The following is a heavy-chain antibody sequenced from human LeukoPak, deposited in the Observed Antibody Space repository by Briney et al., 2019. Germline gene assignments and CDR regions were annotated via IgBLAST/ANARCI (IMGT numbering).Heavy chain of an antibody. J-gene: IGHJ5*02. Sequence: PSETLSLTCGVSGGSFSGFFWTWLRQAPGKGLEWIAEISRLGTNNTPPSLKSRVTTSVDTSKNQFSLTLKSVTAADTAVYYCTRGVNHYFYGAGRRITWFAPWGQGTRVTVSP. CDR2: ISRLGTN. D-gene: IGHD3-10*01. CDR3: TRGVNHYFYGAGRRITWFAP. CDR1: GGSFSGFF. V-gene: IGHV4-34*01.